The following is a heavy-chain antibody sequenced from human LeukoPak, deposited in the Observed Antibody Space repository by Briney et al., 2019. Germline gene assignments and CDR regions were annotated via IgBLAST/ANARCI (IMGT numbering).Heavy chain of an antibody. Sequence: ASETLSLTCTVSGGSISSSSYYWGWIRQPPGKGLEWIGSIYYSGSTYYNPSLKSRVTISVDTSKNQFSLKLSSVTAADTAVYYCARGHMDSSGSYYFDYWGQGTLVTVSS. CDR1: GGSISSSSYY. CDR3: ARGHMDSSGSYYFDY. J-gene: IGHJ4*02. V-gene: IGHV4-39*07. D-gene: IGHD3-22*01. CDR2: IYYSGST.